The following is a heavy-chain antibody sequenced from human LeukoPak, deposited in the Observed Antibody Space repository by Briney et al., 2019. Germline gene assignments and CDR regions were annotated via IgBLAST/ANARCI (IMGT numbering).Heavy chain of an antibody. D-gene: IGHD1-26*01. Sequence: SETLSLTCTVSGGSISSRSYYWGWIRQPPGKGLEWIGSIYNSESTYYNPSLKSRVTISVDTSKNQFSLKLSSVTAVDTAVYYCARGVVGATHYYYYYMDVWGKGTTVTVSS. CDR1: GGSISSRSYY. CDR3: ARGVVGATHYYYYYMDV. CDR2: IYNSEST. V-gene: IGHV4-39*07. J-gene: IGHJ6*03.